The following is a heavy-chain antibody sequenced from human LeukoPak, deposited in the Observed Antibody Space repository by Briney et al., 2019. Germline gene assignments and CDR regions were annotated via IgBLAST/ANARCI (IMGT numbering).Heavy chain of an antibody. Sequence: EASVKVSCKVSGYTLTELSMHWVRQAPGKGLEWMGGFDPEDGETIYAQKFQGRVTMTEDTSTDTAYMELSSLRSEDTAVYYCATVRYCSGGSCYSLYYFDYWGQGTLVTVSS. CDR1: GYTLTELS. D-gene: IGHD2-15*01. V-gene: IGHV1-24*01. CDR3: ATVRYCSGGSCYSLYYFDY. CDR2: FDPEDGET. J-gene: IGHJ4*02.